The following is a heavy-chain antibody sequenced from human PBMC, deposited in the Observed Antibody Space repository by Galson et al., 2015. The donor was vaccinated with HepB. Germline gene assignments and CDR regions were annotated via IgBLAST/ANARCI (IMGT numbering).Heavy chain of an antibody. J-gene: IGHJ4*02. Sequence: SLRLSCAASGFTFSSYAMHWVRQAPGKGLEWVAVISYDGSNKYYADSVKGRFTISRDNSKNTLYLQMNSLRAEDTAVYYCARGPDYWGQGTLVTVSS. CDR2: ISYDGSNK. CDR3: ARGPDY. CDR1: GFTFSSYA. V-gene: IGHV3-30-3*01.